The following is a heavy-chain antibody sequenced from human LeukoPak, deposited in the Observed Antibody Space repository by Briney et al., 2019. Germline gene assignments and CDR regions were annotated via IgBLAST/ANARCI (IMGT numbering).Heavy chain of an antibody. V-gene: IGHV3-23*01. CDR2: ISTTGGYS. D-gene: IGHD5-24*01. CDR3: AKKPATIKFPFDI. Sequence: GGSLRLSCVGSGFSFSTYDMGWVRQTPGKGLEWVSAISTTGGYSEDADSVKGRFTISRDNSQNTLFLQMHSLRAEDTAVYYCAKKPATIKFPFDIWGQGTLVTVSP. CDR1: GFSFSTYD. J-gene: IGHJ4*02.